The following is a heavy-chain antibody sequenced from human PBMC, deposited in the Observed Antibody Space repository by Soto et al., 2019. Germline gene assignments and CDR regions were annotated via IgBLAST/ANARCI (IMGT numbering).Heavy chain of an antibody. CDR2: IYYSGST. CDR3: ASGRLGIAAAGDDAFDI. V-gene: IGHV4-59*01. D-gene: IGHD6-13*01. J-gene: IGHJ3*02. CDR1: GGSISGNY. Sequence: SETLSLTCTVSGGSISGNYWSWIRQPPGKGLEWIGYIYYSGSTNYNPSLKSRVTISVDTSKNQFSLKLSSVTAADTAVYYCASGRLGIAAAGDDAFDIWGQGTMVTVS.